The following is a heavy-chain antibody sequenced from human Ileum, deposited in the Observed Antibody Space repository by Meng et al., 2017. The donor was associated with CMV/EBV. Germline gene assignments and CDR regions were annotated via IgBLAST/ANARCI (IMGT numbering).Heavy chain of an antibody. Sequence: AASGFTFFTYSMNWVRQAPGKGLEWVSSISSSSNYIYYADSVKGRFTISRDNAKNSLYLQMNTLRAEDTAVYYCARSNSRAHYWFDPWGQGTLVTVSS. CDR3: ARSNSRAHYWFDP. CDR2: ISSSSNYI. D-gene: IGHD6-13*01. CDR1: GFTFFTYS. J-gene: IGHJ5*02. V-gene: IGHV3-21*01.